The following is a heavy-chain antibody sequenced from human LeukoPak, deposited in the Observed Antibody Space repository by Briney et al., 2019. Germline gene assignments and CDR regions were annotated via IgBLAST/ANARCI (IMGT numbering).Heavy chain of an antibody. CDR2: IYYSGST. CDR3: ARHGSDYGDFYYYYGMDV. V-gene: IGHV4-59*08. J-gene: IGHJ6*02. CDR1: GGSISSYY. Sequence: SETLSLTCTVSGGSISSYYWSWIRQPPGKGLEWIGYIYYSGSTNYNPSLKSRVTISVDTSKNQFSLKLSSVTAADTAVYYCARHGSDYGDFYYYYGMDVWGQGTTVTVS. D-gene: IGHD4-17*01.